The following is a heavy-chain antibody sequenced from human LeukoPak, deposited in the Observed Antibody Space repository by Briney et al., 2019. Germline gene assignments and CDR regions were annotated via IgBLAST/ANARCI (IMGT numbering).Heavy chain of an antibody. Sequence: SQTLSLTCAISGDSVSTNSGAWNWIRQSPSRGLEWLGRTYYRSKWYNDYAVSVKSRITINPDTSKNQFSLQLSSVTPEDTAVYYCARDKGGSGYDHLGSWGQGTLVTVSS. J-gene: IGHJ4*02. CDR1: GDSVSTNSGA. D-gene: IGHD5-12*01. CDR2: TYYRSKWYN. CDR3: ARDKGGSGYDHLGS. V-gene: IGHV6-1*01.